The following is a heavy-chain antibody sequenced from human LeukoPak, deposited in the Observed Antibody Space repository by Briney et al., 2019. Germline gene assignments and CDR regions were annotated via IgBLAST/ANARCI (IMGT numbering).Heavy chain of an antibody. V-gene: IGHV3-53*01. J-gene: IGHJ4*02. Sequence: GGSLRLSCAASGITVSDNYMSWVRQTPGKGLEWVSTLYPAGDTYFADSVRGRFTISRDNSKNTLYLQMNSLRAEDTAVYYCAKDSPRGYSYGLNWGQGTLVTVSS. CDR2: LYPAGDT. CDR3: AKDSPRGYSYGLN. D-gene: IGHD5-18*01. CDR1: GITVSDNY.